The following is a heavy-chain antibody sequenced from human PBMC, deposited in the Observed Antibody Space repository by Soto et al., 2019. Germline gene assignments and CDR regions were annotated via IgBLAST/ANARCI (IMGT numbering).Heavy chain of an antibody. CDR1: GDSISSPHYY. CDR2: IYYTGNN. V-gene: IGHV4-30-4*01. CDR3: ARETKQNYDSSPWNGGFDS. J-gene: IGHJ4*02. Sequence: QVHLQESGPGLVKPSQTLSLSCTVSGDSISSPHYYWTWIRQPPGKGLEWVGYIYYTGNNFYNPALKRRVAMSVDPSPNQFSLKLAAVTDADTAVYFCARETKQNYDSSPWNGGFDSWGPGTLVTVSS. D-gene: IGHD3-22*01.